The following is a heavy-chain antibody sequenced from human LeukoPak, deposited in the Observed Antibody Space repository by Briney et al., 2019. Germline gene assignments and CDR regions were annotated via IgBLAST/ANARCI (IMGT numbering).Heavy chain of an antibody. J-gene: IGHJ4*02. Sequence: GGSLRLSCTASGFTFGDYAMSWVRQAPGKGLEWVGFIRSKAYGGTTEYAASVKGRFTISRDDSKSIAYLQMNSLKTEDTAVYYCTRGEAYYYDSSGSLAHFDYWGQGTLVTVSS. CDR2: IRSKAYGGTT. CDR3: TRGEAYYYDSSGSLAHFDY. D-gene: IGHD3-22*01. V-gene: IGHV3-49*04. CDR1: GFTFGDYA.